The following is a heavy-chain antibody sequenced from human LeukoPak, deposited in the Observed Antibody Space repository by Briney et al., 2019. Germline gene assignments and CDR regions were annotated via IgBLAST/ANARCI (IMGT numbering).Heavy chain of an antibody. V-gene: IGHV4-59*01. CDR1: GGSISSYY. CDR3: ATRSTGVAATFDS. CDR2: IYDSGNT. J-gene: IGHJ4*02. Sequence: KSSETLSLTCTVSGGSISSYYWSWIRQPPGKGLEWIGYIYDSGNTNYNPSLKSRVTISVDTSKNQFSLKLSAVNVSDRAVYYCATRSTGVAATFDSWGQGALVTVSS. D-gene: IGHD2-15*01.